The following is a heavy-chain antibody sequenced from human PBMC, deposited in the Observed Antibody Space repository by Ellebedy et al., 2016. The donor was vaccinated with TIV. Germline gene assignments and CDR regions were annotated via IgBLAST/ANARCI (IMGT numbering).Heavy chain of an antibody. V-gene: IGHV7-4-1*02. CDR1: GYTFTSYA. Sequence: AASVKVSCKASGYTFTSYAMNWVRQAPGHGLEWMGWINTNTGNPTYAQGFTGRFVFSLDTSVSTAYLQISSLKAEDTAVYYCASIVSAVGGGWFDPWGQGTLVTVSS. J-gene: IGHJ5*02. CDR3: ASIVSAVGGGWFDP. CDR2: INTNTGNP. D-gene: IGHD2-2*01.